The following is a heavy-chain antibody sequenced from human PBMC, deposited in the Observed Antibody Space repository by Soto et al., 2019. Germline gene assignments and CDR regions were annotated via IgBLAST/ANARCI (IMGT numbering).Heavy chain of an antibody. V-gene: IGHV3-23*01. CDR3: AKDYYDSSGYQDS. J-gene: IGHJ4*02. CDR1: GFTFSSSA. Sequence: EVQLLESGGGLAQPGGSLRLSCAASGFTFSSSAMSWLRQAPGKGLEWVSGISGSGGRGSGGTTYYADSVKGRFTISRDNSKNTLYLQMNSLRAEDTALYYCAKDYYDSSGYQDSWGQGTLVTVSS. CDR2: ISGSGGRGSGGTT. D-gene: IGHD3-22*01.